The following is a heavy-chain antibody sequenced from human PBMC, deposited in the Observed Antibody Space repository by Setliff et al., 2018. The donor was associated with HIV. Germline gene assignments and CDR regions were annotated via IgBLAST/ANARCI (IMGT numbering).Heavy chain of an antibody. CDR2: IYHSGNT. CDR1: GDSISSDFY. V-gene: IGHV4-38-2*02. D-gene: IGHD5-12*01. Sequence: SETLSLTCTVSGDSISSDFYWGWIRQPPGKGLEWIGSIYHSGNTYYMPSLQSRVTISVDMSKNQFSLTLRSLTAADTAVYYCGRWGHGYNSYDHWGQGTLVTVSS. J-gene: IGHJ4*02. CDR3: GRWGHGYNSYDH.